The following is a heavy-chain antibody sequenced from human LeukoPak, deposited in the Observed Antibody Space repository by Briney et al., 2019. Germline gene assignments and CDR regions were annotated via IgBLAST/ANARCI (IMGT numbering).Heavy chain of an antibody. J-gene: IGHJ4*02. V-gene: IGHV4-59*01. CDR1: GGSISSYY. CDR2: IYYSGST. CDR3: ARDKIEGGSHRD. Sequence: SETLSLTCTVSGGSISSYYWSWLRQPPGKGLEWIGYIYYSGSTNYNPSLKSRVTISVDTSKNQFSLKLSSVTAADTAVYYCARDKIEGGSHRDWGQGTLVTVSS. D-gene: IGHD1-26*01.